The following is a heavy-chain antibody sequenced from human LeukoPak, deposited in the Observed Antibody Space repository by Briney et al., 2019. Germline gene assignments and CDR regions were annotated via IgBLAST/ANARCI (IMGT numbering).Heavy chain of an antibody. CDR1: GFTFSRYS. CDR2: ISSGTHYI. V-gene: IGHV3-21*01. Sequence: GGSLRLSCAASGFTFSRYSMNWVRQAPGKGLEWVSSISSGTHYIHYTDSVRGRFTISRDNAENSLYLQMNSLRAEDTAVYYCARGSAPVLAGAFIDNWGQGTPVTVSS. D-gene: IGHD3-9*01. CDR3: ARGSAPVLAGAFIDN. J-gene: IGHJ4*02.